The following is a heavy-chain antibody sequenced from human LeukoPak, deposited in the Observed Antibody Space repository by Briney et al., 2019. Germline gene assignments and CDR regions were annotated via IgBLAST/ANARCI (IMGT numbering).Heavy chain of an antibody. V-gene: IGHV5-51*01. Sequence: GESLKISCKGSGYSFSNYWIVWVRQMPGKGLERMGIIYPGDSDTRYSPSFQGRVTISADKSINTAYLQWSGLKASDTAMYYCARHRIQGATNSHFDYWGQGTLVTVSS. D-gene: IGHD1-26*01. J-gene: IGHJ4*02. CDR2: IYPGDSDT. CDR3: ARHRIQGATNSHFDY. CDR1: GYSFSNYW.